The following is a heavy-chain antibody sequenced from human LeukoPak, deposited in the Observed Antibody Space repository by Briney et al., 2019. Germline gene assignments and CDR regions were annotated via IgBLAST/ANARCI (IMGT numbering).Heavy chain of an antibody. J-gene: IGHJ4*02. CDR2: IYYSGST. Sequence: LRLSCAASGFTVSSNYMSWIRQPPGKGLEWIGYIYYSGSTYYNPSLKSRVTISVDTSKNQFSLKLSSVTAADTAVYYSARARIMITFGGVIAPNYFDYGGQGHLVTVTS. D-gene: IGHD3-16*02. V-gene: IGHV4-30-4*08. CDR3: ARARIMITFGGVIAPNYFDY. CDR1: GFTVSSNY.